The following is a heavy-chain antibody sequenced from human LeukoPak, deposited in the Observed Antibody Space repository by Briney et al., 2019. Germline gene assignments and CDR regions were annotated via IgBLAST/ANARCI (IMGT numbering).Heavy chain of an antibody. Sequence: SETLSLTCAVYGGSFSGYYWSWIRQPPGKGLEWIGEINHSGSTNYNPSLKSRVTISVDTSKNQFSLKLSSVTAADTAVYYYARGPRAPRYCSSTSCSTPFDYWGQGTLVTVSS. CDR1: GGSFSGYY. V-gene: IGHV4-34*01. J-gene: IGHJ4*02. D-gene: IGHD2-2*01. CDR3: ARGPRAPRYCSSTSCSTPFDY. CDR2: INHSGST.